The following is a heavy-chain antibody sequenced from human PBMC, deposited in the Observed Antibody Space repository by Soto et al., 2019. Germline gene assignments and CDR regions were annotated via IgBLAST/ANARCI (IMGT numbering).Heavy chain of an antibody. Sequence: EVQLLESGGGLVQPGGSLRLSCAASGFSVTSYAMSWLRQAPGKGLEWVSVLSGSGIGKEYADSVKGRFTISRDNSRNTLDLQMTGLRVEDTAVYYCAKDRYCSATSCQDFGSWVQGTLVTVSS. CDR3: AKDRYCSATSCQDFGS. V-gene: IGHV3-23*01. CDR2: LSGSGIGK. D-gene: IGHD2-2*01. CDR1: GFSVTSYA. J-gene: IGHJ4*02.